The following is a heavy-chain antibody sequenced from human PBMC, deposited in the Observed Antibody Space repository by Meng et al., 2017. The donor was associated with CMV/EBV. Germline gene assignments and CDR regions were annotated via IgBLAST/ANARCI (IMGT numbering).Heavy chain of an antibody. Sequence: GESLKISCAASGFTFSSYGMHWVRQAPGKGLEWVAFIRYDGSNKYYADSVKGRFTISRDNSKNTLYLQMNSLRAEDTAVYYYAKDLGVVWGQGTTVTVSS. CDR1: GFTFSSYG. CDR2: IRYDGSNK. J-gene: IGHJ6*02. CDR3: AKDLGVV. D-gene: IGHD2-8*01. V-gene: IGHV3-30*02.